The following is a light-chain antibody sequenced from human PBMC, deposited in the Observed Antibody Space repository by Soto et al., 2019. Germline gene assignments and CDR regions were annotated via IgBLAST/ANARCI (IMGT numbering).Light chain of an antibody. CDR2: GAS. CDR3: QQYGISPPWT. CDR1: QSVSSNY. Sequence: EIVLTQSPGTLSLSPGERATLSCRASQSVSSNYLVWYQQRPGQAPRLLIHGASSRATGIPDRFSGSGSGTDFTLTISRLEPEDFAVYYCQQYGISPPWTFGQGTKVEI. J-gene: IGKJ1*01. V-gene: IGKV3-20*01.